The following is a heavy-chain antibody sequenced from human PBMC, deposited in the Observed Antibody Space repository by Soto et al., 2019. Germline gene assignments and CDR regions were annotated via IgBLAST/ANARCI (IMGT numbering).Heavy chain of an antibody. V-gene: IGHV4-34*01. Sequence: SETLSLTCAVYGGSFSGYYWSWIRQPPGKGLEWIGEINHSGSTNYNPSLKSRVTISVDTSKNQFSLKLSSVTAADTAVYYCARDHKMITFGGVIPNYYYYVMDVWGQGTTVTVSS. CDR3: ARDHKMITFGGVIPNYYYYVMDV. CDR1: GGSFSGYY. J-gene: IGHJ6*02. D-gene: IGHD3-16*02. CDR2: INHSGST.